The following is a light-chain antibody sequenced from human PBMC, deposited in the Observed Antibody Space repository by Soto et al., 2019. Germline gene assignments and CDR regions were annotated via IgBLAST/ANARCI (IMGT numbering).Light chain of an antibody. V-gene: IGKV1-27*01. Sequence: DIRRNQAPSSLSASVAYRVTISCLARQAISTYLAWYQKKPGKVPKLMISAAYTLQSGVPTRFSGSGSGTDFTLTISSLQDADVETYYCQKYDNSPLTFGGGTKVEIK. CDR3: QKYDNSPLT. CDR1: QAISTY. J-gene: IGKJ4*01. CDR2: AAY.